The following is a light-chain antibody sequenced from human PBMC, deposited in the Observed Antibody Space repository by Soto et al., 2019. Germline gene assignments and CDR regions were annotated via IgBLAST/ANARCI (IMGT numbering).Light chain of an antibody. CDR1: SSDVGGYNF. CDR3: SSYTGSSTYL. J-gene: IGLJ1*01. V-gene: IGLV2-14*01. CDR2: EVS. Sequence: QSALTQPASVSGSPGQSITISCTGTSSDVGGYNFVSWYLHHPGKAPKLIIYEVSNRPSGVSSRFSGSKSGNTAPLTISGLQADDEAGYYCSSYTGSSTYLFGSGTKVTVL.